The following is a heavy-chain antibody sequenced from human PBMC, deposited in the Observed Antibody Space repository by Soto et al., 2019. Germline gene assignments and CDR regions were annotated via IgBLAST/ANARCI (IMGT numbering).Heavy chain of an antibody. Sequence: EVQLLESGGGLVQPGGSLRLSCAASGFTFSSYAMSWVRQAPGKGLEGVSAISGSGGSTYYADSVKGRFTISRDNSKNTLYLQMNSLRAEDTAVYYCAKAGAYCGGDCYSSWFDPWGQGTLVTVSS. V-gene: IGHV3-23*01. J-gene: IGHJ5*02. CDR1: GFTFSSYA. CDR2: ISGSGGST. CDR3: AKAGAYCGGDCYSSWFDP. D-gene: IGHD2-21*02.